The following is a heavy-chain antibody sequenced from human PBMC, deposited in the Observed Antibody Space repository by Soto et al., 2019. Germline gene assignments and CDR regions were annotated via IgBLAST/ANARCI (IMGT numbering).Heavy chain of an antibody. CDR2: INHSGST. J-gene: IGHJ4*02. V-gene: IGHV4-34*01. D-gene: IGHD6-6*01. Sequence: QVQLQQWGAGLLKPSETLSLTCAVYGVSFSGYYWSWIRQPPGKGLEWIGEINHSGSTNYNPSFKSRVTISVDTSKNQFSLKLSSVTAADTAVYYCATSSSGVADYWGQGTLVTVSS. CDR3: ATSSSGVADY. CDR1: GVSFSGYY.